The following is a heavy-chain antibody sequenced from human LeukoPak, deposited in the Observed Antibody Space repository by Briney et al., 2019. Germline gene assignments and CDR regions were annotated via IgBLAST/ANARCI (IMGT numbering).Heavy chain of an antibody. CDR3: ARPGFRYSNYDYYYGMDV. J-gene: IGHJ6*02. CDR1: GYSFTSYW. V-gene: IGHV5-51*01. D-gene: IGHD4-11*01. Sequence: GESLKISCKGSGYSFTSYWIGWVRQMPGKGLEWMGIIYPGDSDTRYSPSFQGQVTISADKSISTAYLQWSSLKASDTAMYYCARPGFRYSNYDYYYGMDVWGQGTTVTVSS. CDR2: IYPGDSDT.